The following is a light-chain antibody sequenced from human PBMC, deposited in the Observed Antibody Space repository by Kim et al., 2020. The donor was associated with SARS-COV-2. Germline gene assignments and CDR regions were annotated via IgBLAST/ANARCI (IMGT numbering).Light chain of an antibody. CDR1: ISDIGGYNY. Sequence: HSLTLSCTGTISDIGGYNYFSWYHPHPAKAPKLMIYAVSKRPSGVRDRFSGSKSGNTASLTVSGLQAEDEADYYCASYAGMNHLVFGGGTQLTVL. CDR3: ASYAGMNHLV. J-gene: IGLJ2*01. CDR2: AVS. V-gene: IGLV2-8*01.